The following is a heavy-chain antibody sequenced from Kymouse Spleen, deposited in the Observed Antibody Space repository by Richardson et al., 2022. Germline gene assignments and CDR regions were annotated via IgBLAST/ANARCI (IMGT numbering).Heavy chain of an antibody. D-gene: IGHD3-9*01. Sequence: QVQLVESGGGVVQPGRSLRLSCAASGFTFSSYGMHWVRQAPGKGLEWVAVISYDGSNKYYADSVKGRFTISRDNSKNTLYLQMNSLRAEDTAVYYCAKTYYDILTGYLDYWGQGTLVTVSS. CDR2: ISYDGSNK. CDR3: AKTYYDILTGYLDY. V-gene: IGHV3-30*18. CDR1: GFTFSSYG. J-gene: IGHJ4*02.